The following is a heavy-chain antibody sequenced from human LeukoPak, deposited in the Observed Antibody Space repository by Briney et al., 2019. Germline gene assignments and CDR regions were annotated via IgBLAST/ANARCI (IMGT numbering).Heavy chain of an antibody. Sequence: GGSLRLSCAASGFTFSHAWMSWVRQAPGKGLEWIGRIKSKTDGETTDYAAPVKGRFTISRDDSQNTLYLQMNSLKTEDTALYYCTTDLEDFDFWGQGTLVTVSS. CDR2: IKSKTDGETT. V-gene: IGHV3-15*05. J-gene: IGHJ4*02. CDR3: TTDLEDFDF. CDR1: GFTFSHAW.